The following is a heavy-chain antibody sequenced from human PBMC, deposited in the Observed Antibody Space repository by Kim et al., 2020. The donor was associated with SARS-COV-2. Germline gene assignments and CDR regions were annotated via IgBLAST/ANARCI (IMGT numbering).Heavy chain of an antibody. J-gene: IGHJ3*02. CDR1: GGSFSGYY. Sequence: SETLSLTCAVYGGSFSGYYWSWIRQPPGKGLEWIGEINHSGSTNYNPSLKSRVTISVDTSKNQFSLKLSSVTAADTAVYYCASGRVSDAFDIWGQGTMVT. CDR2: INHSGST. CDR3: ASGRVSDAFDI. V-gene: IGHV4-34*01.